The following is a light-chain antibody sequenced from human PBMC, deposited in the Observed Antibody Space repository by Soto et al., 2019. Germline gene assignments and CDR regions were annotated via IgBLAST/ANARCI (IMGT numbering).Light chain of an antibody. V-gene: IGLV2-11*01. J-gene: IGLJ1*01. CDR1: SSDVGGYNY. CDR2: DVT. Sequence: QSVLTQPRSVSGSPGQSVAISCTGTSSDVGGYNYVSWYQQRPGKAPKRVIYDVTTRPSGVPDRFSGSKSGNTASLTISGLLTEDEAYYYCFSHAGNSAVFGTWTKVTVL. CDR3: FSHAGNSAV.